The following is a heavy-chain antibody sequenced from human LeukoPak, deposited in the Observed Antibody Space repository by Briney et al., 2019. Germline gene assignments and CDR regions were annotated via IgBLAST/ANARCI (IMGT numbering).Heavy chain of an antibody. J-gene: IGHJ1*01. V-gene: IGHV4-59*08. CDR3: ARHTAVAGTMDAEYFQH. Sequence: SETLSLTCTVSGGSISSYYWSWIRQPPGKGLEWIGYIYFSGSTNYNPSLKSRVTISVDTSKNQFSLKLSSVTAADTAVYYCARHTAVAGTMDAEYFQHWGQGTLVTVSS. CDR2: IYFSGST. CDR1: GGSISSYY. D-gene: IGHD6-19*01.